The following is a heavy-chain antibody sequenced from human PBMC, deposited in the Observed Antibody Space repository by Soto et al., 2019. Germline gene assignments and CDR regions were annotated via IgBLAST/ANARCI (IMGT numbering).Heavy chain of an antibody. D-gene: IGHD3-9*01. CDR1: GSGISSYY. J-gene: IGHJ5*02. CDR3: ARVGRVYDILTGYSAGWFDP. Sequence: PSVSLWRTGIVAGSGISSYYWSCIRQPPGKGLEWIGYIYYSGSTNYNPSLKSRVTISVDTSKNQFSLKLSSVTAADTAVNYCARVGRVYDILTGYSAGWFDPWGQGTLVTVS. V-gene: IGHV4-59*01. CDR2: IYYSGST.